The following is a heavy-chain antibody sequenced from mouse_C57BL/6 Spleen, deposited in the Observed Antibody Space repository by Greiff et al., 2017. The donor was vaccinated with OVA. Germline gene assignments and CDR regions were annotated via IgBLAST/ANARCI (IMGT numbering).Heavy chain of an antibody. J-gene: IGHJ3*01. Sequence: VQLQQSGAELVRPGASVTLSCTASGFNIKDYYMHWVKQRPEQGLEWIGRIDPEDGDTEYAPKFQGKATMTADTSANTAYLQLSSLTSEDTAVDYCTTRAYGSSPAWFAYWGKGTLVTVSA. V-gene: IGHV14-1*01. CDR3: TTRAYGSSPAWFAY. D-gene: IGHD1-1*01. CDR2: IDPEDGDT. CDR1: GFNIKDYY.